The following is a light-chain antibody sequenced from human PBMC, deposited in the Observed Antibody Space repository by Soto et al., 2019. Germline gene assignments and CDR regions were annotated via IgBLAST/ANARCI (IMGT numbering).Light chain of an antibody. Sequence: QSSLTQPASVSGSPGQSITISCTGTSSDVGGYHYVSWYQQHPGKAPKLIIYDVSKRPSGVPDRFSGSKSGNTASLTISGLQAEDEADYYCCSYAGSYTLWVFGGGTKVTVL. CDR1: SSDVGGYHY. J-gene: IGLJ3*02. V-gene: IGLV2-11*01. CDR2: DVS. CDR3: CSYAGSYTLWV.